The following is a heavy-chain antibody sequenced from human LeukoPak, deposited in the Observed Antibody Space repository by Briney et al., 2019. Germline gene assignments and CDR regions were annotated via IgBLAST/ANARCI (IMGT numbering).Heavy chain of an antibody. V-gene: IGHV3-48*01. D-gene: IGHD3-3*01. CDR2: IIMRSSTI. J-gene: IGHJ4*02. CDR1: GFTLSSYG. Sequence: GGPLRLSFTALGFTLSSYGMTGGPQSPGKGWGGCGYIIMRSSTIYYADSVKGRFTISRDNAKNSLYLQMNSLRAEDTAVYYCARGGESYVLRFLEWLLYADYWGQGTLVTVSS. CDR3: ARGGESYVLRFLEWLLYADY.